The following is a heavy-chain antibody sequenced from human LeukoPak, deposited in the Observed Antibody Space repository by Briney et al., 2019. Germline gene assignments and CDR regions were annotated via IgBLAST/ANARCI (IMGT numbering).Heavy chain of an antibody. CDR2: IYPGASDT. CDR3: ARSKRFGELFGNWFDP. CDR1: GYSFTSYW. Sequence: GESLKISCKGSGYSFTSYWIGLVREMPGKGLEWMGIIYPGASDTRYSPSFQGQVTISADKSISTAYLQWSSLKASDTAMYYCARSKRFGELFGNWFDPWGQGTLVTVSS. V-gene: IGHV5-51*01. D-gene: IGHD3-10*01. J-gene: IGHJ5*02.